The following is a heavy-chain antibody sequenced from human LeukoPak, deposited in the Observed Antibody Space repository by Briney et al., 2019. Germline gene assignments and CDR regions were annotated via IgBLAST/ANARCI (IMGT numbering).Heavy chain of an antibody. CDR3: ARDMVRGVAEIDY. CDR2: IKQDGSEK. J-gene: IGHJ4*02. CDR1: GFTFSSYW. D-gene: IGHD3-10*01. Sequence: AGGSPRLSCAASGFTFSSYWMSWVRQAPGKGLEWVANIKQDGSEKYYVDSVKGRFTISRDNAKNSLYLQMNSLRAEDTAVYYCARDMVRGVAEIDYWGQGTLVTVSS. V-gene: IGHV3-7*05.